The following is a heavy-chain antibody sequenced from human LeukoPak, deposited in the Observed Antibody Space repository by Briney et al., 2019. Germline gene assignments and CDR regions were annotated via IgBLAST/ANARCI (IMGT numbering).Heavy chain of an antibody. Sequence: PSETLPLTCTVSGGSISSSSYYWGWIRQPPGKGLEWIGSIYYSGSTYYNPSLKSRVTISVDTSKNQFSLKLSSVTAADTAVYYCARLYTITIFGVAYGGWFDPWGQGTLVTVSS. J-gene: IGHJ5*02. V-gene: IGHV4-39*01. CDR3: ARLYTITIFGVAYGGWFDP. CDR2: IYYSGST. D-gene: IGHD3-3*01. CDR1: GGSISSSSYY.